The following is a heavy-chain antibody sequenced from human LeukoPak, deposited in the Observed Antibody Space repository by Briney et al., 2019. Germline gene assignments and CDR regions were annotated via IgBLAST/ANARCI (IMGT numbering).Heavy chain of an antibody. Sequence: QPGGSLRLSCAASGFTFSSYGMHWVRQAPGKGLEWVAFIRYDGSNKYYADSVKGRFTISRDNSKNTLYLQMNSLRAEDTAVYYCAKCPLTLLHYFDYWGQGTLVTVSS. CDR1: GFTFSSYG. CDR3: AKCPLTLLHYFDY. V-gene: IGHV3-30*02. CDR2: IRYDGSNK. J-gene: IGHJ4*02.